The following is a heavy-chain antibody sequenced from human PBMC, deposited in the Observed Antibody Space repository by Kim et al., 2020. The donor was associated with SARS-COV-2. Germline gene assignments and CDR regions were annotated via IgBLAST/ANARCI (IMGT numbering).Heavy chain of an antibody. CDR3: ARDKLWFGELLFSINGYNWFDP. J-gene: IGHJ5*02. Sequence: GGSLRLSCAASGFTFSSYGLHWVRQAPGKGLEWVTVISYDGRNKYYADSVKGRFTISRDNSKNTLYLQMNSLRAEDTAVYYCARDKLWFGELLFSINGYNWFDPWGQGTLVTVSS. CDR2: ISYDGRNK. CDR1: GFTFSSYG. D-gene: IGHD3-10*01. V-gene: IGHV3-33*05.